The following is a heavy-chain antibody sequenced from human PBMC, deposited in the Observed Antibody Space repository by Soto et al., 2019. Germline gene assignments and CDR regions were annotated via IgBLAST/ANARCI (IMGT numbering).Heavy chain of an antibody. J-gene: IGHJ6*02. CDR1: GFTFNRYA. V-gene: IGHV3-30-3*01. CDR2: ISYDGSNE. D-gene: IGHD3-10*01. CDR3: ARDRNYYGSGSYGDVYYYGMDV. Sequence: ESGGGVVQPGRSLRLSCAASGFTFNRYAIHWVRQAPGKGLEWVAVISYDGSNEYYADSVKGRFTISRDNSKNTLFLQMNSLRADDTAMYFCARDRNYYGSGSYGDVYYYGMDVWGQGTTVTVSS.